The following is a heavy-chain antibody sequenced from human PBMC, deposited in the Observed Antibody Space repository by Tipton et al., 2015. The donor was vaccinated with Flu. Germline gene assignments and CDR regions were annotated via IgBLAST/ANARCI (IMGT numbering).Heavy chain of an antibody. D-gene: IGHD1-26*01. J-gene: IGHJ4*02. V-gene: IGHV4-4*07. CDR3: ARYGSYFEY. CDR2: IYSSGIT. CDR1: GGSLSSFY. Sequence: LRLSCTVSGGSLSSFYWTWIRQPAGKGLEWIGRIYSSGITKYNPSLKSRVTISVDTSKNQFSLKVSSVTAADTAVYYCARYGSYFEYWGQGTLVTVSS.